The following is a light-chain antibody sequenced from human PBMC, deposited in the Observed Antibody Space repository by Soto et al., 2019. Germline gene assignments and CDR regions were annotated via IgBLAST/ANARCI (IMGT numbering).Light chain of an antibody. CDR1: SSNIGNNY. J-gene: IGLJ7*01. Sequence: QSTMTQPPSASGTPGQEVTISCSGSSSNIGNNYVYWYHQVPGKASKLLIYRNNQRPSGVPDRFSGSKSDTSASLAITGLRSEDDGHYYCSSWDNHLNGPVFGGGTQLTVL. CDR3: SSWDNHLNGPV. CDR2: RNN. V-gene: IGLV1-47*01.